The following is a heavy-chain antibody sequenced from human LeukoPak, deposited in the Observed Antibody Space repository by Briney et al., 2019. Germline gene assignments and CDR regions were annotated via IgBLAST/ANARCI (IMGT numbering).Heavy chain of an antibody. CDR1: GSFLRGHY. V-gene: IGHV4-59*08. CDR2: ISYSGLT. Sequence: SETLSLIRTVSGSFLRGHYCRWIRQTPGKGLEWIGQISYSGLTKYKPALKSRVTRSVDTSKNQISVNLNSVTASDTAFYYCARHRAIASPFDHWGPGTQVTVSS. CDR3: ARHRAIASPFDH. D-gene: IGHD2/OR15-2a*01. J-gene: IGHJ4*02.